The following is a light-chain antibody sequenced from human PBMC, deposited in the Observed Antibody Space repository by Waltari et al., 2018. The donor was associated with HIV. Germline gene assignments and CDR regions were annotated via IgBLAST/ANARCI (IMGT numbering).Light chain of an antibody. V-gene: IGLV3-25*03. CDR2: KNT. CDR1: ASTTPY. J-gene: IGLJ1*01. Sequence: SSELTQPPSVSVSPGPTAIIPCSGAASTTPYTHWFQQKAGQAPVVVIHKNTERPSGIPERFSASRSGTTVTLTITGVQTDDEADYYCLSADSSGTYVFGPGTTVTVL. CDR3: LSADSSGTYV.